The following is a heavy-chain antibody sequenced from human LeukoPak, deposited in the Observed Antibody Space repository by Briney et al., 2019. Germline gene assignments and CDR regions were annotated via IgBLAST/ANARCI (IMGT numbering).Heavy chain of an antibody. CDR3: ARRDYDILTGDAFDI. CDR2: FYHGGST. J-gene: IGHJ3*02. V-gene: IGHV4-39*07. Sequence: SETLSLTCTVSGGSISSSSYYWGWIRQPPGKGLEWIGTFYHGGSTNYNPSLKSRVTISVDTSKNQFSLKLSSVTAADTAVYYCARRDYDILTGDAFDIWGQGTMVTVSS. D-gene: IGHD3-9*01. CDR1: GGSISSSSYY.